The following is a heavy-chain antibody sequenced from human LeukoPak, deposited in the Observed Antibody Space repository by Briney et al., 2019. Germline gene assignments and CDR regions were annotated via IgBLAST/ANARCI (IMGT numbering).Heavy chain of an antibody. D-gene: IGHD5-18*01. Sequence: GGSLRLSCAASGFTFSSYGRHWVRQAPGKGLEWVAFIRYDGSNKYYADSVKGRFTISRDNSKNTLYLQMNSLRAEDTAVYYCAKELIEGPYSYGSDYWGQGELCTVSS. J-gene: IGHJ4*02. CDR1: GFTFSSYG. CDR3: AKELIEGPYSYGSDY. CDR2: IRYDGSNK. V-gene: IGHV3-30*02.